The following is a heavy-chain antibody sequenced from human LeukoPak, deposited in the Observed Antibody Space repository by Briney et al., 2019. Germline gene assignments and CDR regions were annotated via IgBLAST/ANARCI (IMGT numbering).Heavy chain of an antibody. CDR1: GVILSSYA. Sequence: GGSLRLSCEASGVILSSYAMSWVRQAPGKGLEWVSAISLNGGGTYYADSVKGRFTITRDTSKNTLSLQMNSLRTEDTAIYYCAKDNRPGFDVWGQGTMVTVSS. CDR3: AKDNRPGFDV. CDR2: ISLNGGGT. V-gene: IGHV3-23*01. J-gene: IGHJ3*01.